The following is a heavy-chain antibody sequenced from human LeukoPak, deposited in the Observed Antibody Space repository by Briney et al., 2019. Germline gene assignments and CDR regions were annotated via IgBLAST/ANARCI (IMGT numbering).Heavy chain of an antibody. V-gene: IGHV3-23*01. CDR3: AKLFESGTYNNFSHY. D-gene: IGHD3-10*01. Sequence: AGGSLRLSCAASGFTFGSYAMSWIRQAPGKGLEWVSAITATSSSTHDADSVQGRFTISRDNSKNTLYLQMNSLRPEDTAIYYCAKLFESGTYNNFSHYWGQGTLVTVFS. CDR1: GFTFGSYA. CDR2: ITATSSST. J-gene: IGHJ4*02.